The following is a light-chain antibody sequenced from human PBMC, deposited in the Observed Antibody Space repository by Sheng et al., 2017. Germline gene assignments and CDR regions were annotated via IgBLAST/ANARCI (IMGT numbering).Light chain of an antibody. J-gene: IGLJ3*02. CDR2: DVT. V-gene: IGLV2-11*01. CDR3: CSYAGTYTWV. Sequence: QSALTQPRSVSGSPGQSVTISCTGTSSSFGGYDYVSWYQQHPGKAPKLIIYDVTKRPSGVPDRFSGSKSDNTASLTISGLLADDEADYYCCSYAGTYTWVFGGGTNLTVL. CDR1: SSSFGGYDY.